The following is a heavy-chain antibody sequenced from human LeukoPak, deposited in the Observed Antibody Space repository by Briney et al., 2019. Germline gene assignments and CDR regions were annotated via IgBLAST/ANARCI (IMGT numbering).Heavy chain of an antibody. Sequence: SETLSLTCTVSGGSISSRFWNWIRQPPGKGLEWIGYIYYSGATSYNPSLQSRVSISVDTSKNQFSLKLTSVTAADTAVYYCARPQLSNDILYACDVWGPGAVVTVSS. J-gene: IGHJ3*01. CDR3: ARPQLSNDILYACDV. CDR2: IYYSGAT. D-gene: IGHD3-9*01. V-gene: IGHV4-59*11. CDR1: GGSISSRF.